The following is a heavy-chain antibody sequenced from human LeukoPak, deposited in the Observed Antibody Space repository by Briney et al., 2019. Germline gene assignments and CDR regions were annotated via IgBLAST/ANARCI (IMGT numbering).Heavy chain of an antibody. CDR3: AKDMAGGIAVAGTGFDY. J-gene: IGHJ4*02. D-gene: IGHD6-19*01. CDR2: ISWNSGSI. Sequence: PGGSLRLSCAASGFTFDDYAMHWVRQAPGKGLEWVSGISWNSGSIGYADSVKGRFTISRDNAKNSLYLQMNSLRAEDTALYYCAKDMAGGIAVAGTGFDYWGQGTLVTVFS. V-gene: IGHV3-9*01. CDR1: GFTFDDYA.